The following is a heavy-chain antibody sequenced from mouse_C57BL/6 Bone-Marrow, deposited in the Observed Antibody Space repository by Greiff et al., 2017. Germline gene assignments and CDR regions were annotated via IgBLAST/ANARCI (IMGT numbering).Heavy chain of an antibody. CDR3: ARRITTVVAHWYFDV. Sequence: QVQLKESGPELVKPGASVKISCKASGYAFSSSWMNWVKQRPGKGLEWIGRIYPGDGDTNYNGKFKGKATLTADKSSSTAYMQLSSLTSEDSAVYFCARRITTVVAHWYFDVWGTGTTVTVSS. D-gene: IGHD1-1*01. J-gene: IGHJ1*03. CDR1: GYAFSSSW. V-gene: IGHV1-82*01. CDR2: IYPGDGDT.